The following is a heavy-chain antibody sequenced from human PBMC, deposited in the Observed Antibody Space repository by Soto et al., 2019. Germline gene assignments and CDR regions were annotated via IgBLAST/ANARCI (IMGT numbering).Heavy chain of an antibody. CDR3: ARDLYGLDV. CDR1: GFSFSDYD. CDR2: ISRTDSSK. V-gene: IGHV3-11*01. J-gene: IGHJ6*02. Sequence: QVQLVESGGGLVKPGESLRLSCAATGFSFSDYDMTWIRQAPGQGLEWLSYISRTDSSKYYAGSVKGRFTISVDSAKRSVYLQMNSLRADDTAVYYCARDLYGLDVWGQGTTVIVSS.